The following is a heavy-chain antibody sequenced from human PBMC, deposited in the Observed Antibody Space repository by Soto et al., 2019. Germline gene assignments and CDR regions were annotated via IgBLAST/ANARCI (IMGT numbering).Heavy chain of an antibody. V-gene: IGHV3-23*01. J-gene: IGHJ4*02. CDR1: GFTFSSYA. CDR3: AKDLKAYYDFWSGYSGPLYWGY. D-gene: IGHD3-3*01. CDR2: ISGSGGST. Sequence: EVQLLESGGGLVQPGGSLRLSCAASGFTFSSYAMSWVRQAPGKGLEWVSAISGSGGSTYYADSVKGRFTISRDNSKNTLYLQMNSPRAEDTAVYYCAKDLKAYYDFWSGYSGPLYWGYWGQGTLVTVSS.